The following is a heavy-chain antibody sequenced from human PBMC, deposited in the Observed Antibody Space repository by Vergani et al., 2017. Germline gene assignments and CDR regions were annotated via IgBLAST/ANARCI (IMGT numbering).Heavy chain of an antibody. J-gene: IGHJ6*03. CDR2: ISSSSSYI. CDR3: ARDGGDGYNSESDYYYYYMDV. D-gene: IGHD5-24*01. CDR1: GFTFSSYS. Sequence: VQLVESGGGLVKPGGSLRLSCAASGFTFSSYSMNWVRQAPGKGLEWVSSISSSSSYIYYADSVKGRFTISRDNAKNSLYLQMNSLRAEDTAVYYCARDGGDGYNSESDYYYYYMDVWGKGTTVTVSS. V-gene: IGHV3-21*01.